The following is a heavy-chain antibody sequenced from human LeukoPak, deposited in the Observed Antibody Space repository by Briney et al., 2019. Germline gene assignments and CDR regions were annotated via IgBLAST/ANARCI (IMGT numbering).Heavy chain of an antibody. V-gene: IGHV1-2*02. CDR1: GYTFTGYY. Sequence: ASVKVSCKTSGYTFTGYYIHWVRQAPGQGLEWMGWINPNSGGTIYAQKFQGRVTMTRDTSISTAYMELSRLRSDDTAVYYCAREVGTYYYDSSGYPYFDYWGQGTLVTVSS. J-gene: IGHJ4*02. D-gene: IGHD3-22*01. CDR2: INPNSGGT. CDR3: AREVGTYYYDSSGYPYFDY.